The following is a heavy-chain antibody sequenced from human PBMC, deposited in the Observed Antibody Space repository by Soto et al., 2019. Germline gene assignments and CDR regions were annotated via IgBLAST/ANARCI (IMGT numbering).Heavy chain of an antibody. V-gene: IGHV3-7*01. J-gene: IGHJ4*02. CDR3: AREVRYCSSTSCYVYSIY. D-gene: IGHD2-2*01. CDR2: IKQDGSEK. CDR1: GFTFSSYW. Sequence: EVQLVESGGGLVQPGGSLRLSCAASGFTFSSYWMSWVRQAPGKGLEWVANIKQDGSEKYYVDSVKGRFTISRDNAKNSLYLQMNSLRAEDTAVYYCAREVRYCSSTSCYVYSIYWGQGTLVTVSS.